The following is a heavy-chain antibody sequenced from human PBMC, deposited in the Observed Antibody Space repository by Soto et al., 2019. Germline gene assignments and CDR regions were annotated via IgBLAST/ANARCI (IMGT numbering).Heavy chain of an antibody. V-gene: IGHV4-31*03. D-gene: IGHD2-2*02. Sequence: SETLSLTCTVSGGSSSSAAYYWSWIRQHPGKGLEWIGYISHSGSTYYNPSLKSRVIISVDTSKNQFSLSLTSVTAAGTAVYYCAREYTYGSNFFDCWGQGALVTVSS. J-gene: IGHJ4*02. CDR1: GGSSSSAAYY. CDR2: ISHSGST. CDR3: AREYTYGSNFFDC.